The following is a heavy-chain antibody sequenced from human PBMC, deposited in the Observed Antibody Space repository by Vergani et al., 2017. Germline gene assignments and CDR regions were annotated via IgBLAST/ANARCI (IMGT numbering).Heavy chain of an antibody. D-gene: IGHD4-17*01. CDR3: AKDGRENSDYGYFDY. CDR2: ISGSATGGVT. J-gene: IGHJ4*02. Sequence: EVQLVESGGDLAQPGGSLTLSCVAYGLVFSDYTMSWVRQAPGRGLEWVSIISGSATGGVTYVADSVKGRFTISRDTSKKTLSLQMRSLRADDTAVYYCAKDGRENSDYGYFDYWGQGTLVTVSS. CDR1: GLVFSDYT. V-gene: IGHV3-23*04.